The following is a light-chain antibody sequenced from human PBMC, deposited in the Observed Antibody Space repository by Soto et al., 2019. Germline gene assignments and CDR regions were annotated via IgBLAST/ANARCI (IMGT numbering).Light chain of an antibody. CDR3: QQYGRSPLT. V-gene: IGKV3-20*01. CDR1: QSVSNSY. CDR2: GAS. J-gene: IGKJ3*01. Sequence: EIVLTQSPGTLSLSPGERATLSCRSSQSVSNSYLAWYQQKPGQAPRLLIYGASSRATGIPDRFSGSGSGADLTLTITRLEPEDFAVYYCQQYGRSPLTFGPGTKVDLE.